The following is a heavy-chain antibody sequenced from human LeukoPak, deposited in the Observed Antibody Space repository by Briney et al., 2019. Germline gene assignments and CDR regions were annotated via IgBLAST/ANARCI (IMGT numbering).Heavy chain of an antibody. CDR2: ISYDGSNK. V-gene: IGHV3-30-3*01. J-gene: IGHJ4*02. Sequence: GRSLRLSCAASGFTFSSYAMHWVRQAPGKGLEWVAVISYDGSNKYYADSVKGRFTISRDNSKNTLYLQMNSLRAEDTAVYYCARDRGRRQYYDFWSGNPDYWGQGTLVTVSS. D-gene: IGHD3-3*01. CDR1: GFTFSSYA. CDR3: ARDRGRRQYYDFWSGNPDY.